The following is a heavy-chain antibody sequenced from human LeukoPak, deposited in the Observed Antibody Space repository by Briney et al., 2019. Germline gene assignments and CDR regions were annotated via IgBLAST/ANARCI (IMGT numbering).Heavy chain of an antibody. D-gene: IGHD3-10*01. V-gene: IGHV3-23*01. CDR3: AKKMGIWFVGFDS. CDR2: IGATGDST. CDR1: GFTINSYA. J-gene: IGHJ4*02. Sequence: GGSLRLSCVVSGFTINSYAMSWVRQAPGKGPEWVSAIGATGDSTYYADSVKGRFFISRDYSTNTLFLQMNNLRVEDTAVYYCAKKMGIWFVGFDSWGQGILVTVSS.